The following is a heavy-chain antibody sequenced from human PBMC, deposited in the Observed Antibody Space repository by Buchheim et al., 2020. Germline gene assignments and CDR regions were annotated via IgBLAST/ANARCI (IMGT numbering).Heavy chain of an antibody. CDR1: GGSISSSNW. D-gene: IGHD6-19*01. CDR2: IYHSGST. Sequence: QVQLQESGPGLVKPSGTLSLTCAVSGGSISSSNWWSWVRQPPGKGLEWIGEIYHSGSTNYNPSLKSRVTISVDKSKNQFSLKLSSVIAADTAVYYCARGSTVAVAGTRNYYYCYGMDVWGQGTT. V-gene: IGHV4-4*02. CDR3: ARGSTVAVAGTRNYYYCYGMDV. J-gene: IGHJ6*02.